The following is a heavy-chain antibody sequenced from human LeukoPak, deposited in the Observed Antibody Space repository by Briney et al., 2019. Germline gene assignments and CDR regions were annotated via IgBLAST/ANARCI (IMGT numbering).Heavy chain of an antibody. CDR2: ISDSGGST. CDR3: GRYYVMDV. Sequence: AGSLRLSCAASGFTFSTYVMNWVRQAPGKGLEWVSTISDSGGSTYYADSVKGRFTISRDNSKSTLYLQMNSLRAEDTAVYYCGRYYVMDVWGQGTSVTVSS. J-gene: IGHJ6*02. V-gene: IGHV3-23*01. CDR1: GFTFSTYV.